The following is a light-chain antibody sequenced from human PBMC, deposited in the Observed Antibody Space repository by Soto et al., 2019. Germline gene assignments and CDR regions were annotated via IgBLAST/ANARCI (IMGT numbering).Light chain of an antibody. Sequence: EIVLTQTPGSLSLSPGERATLSCRARQSVDSTFFAWYQKKPGQAPRLLIYGASKRATGVPDRFSGSGSGTDFTLTICRLEPEDFAVYYCQQYMSSVTFGQGTKVEI. CDR2: GAS. CDR1: QSVDSTF. CDR3: QQYMSSVT. V-gene: IGKV3-20*01. J-gene: IGKJ1*01.